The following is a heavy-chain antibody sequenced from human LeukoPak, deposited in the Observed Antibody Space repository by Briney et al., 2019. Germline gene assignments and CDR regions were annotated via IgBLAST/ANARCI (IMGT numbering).Heavy chain of an antibody. CDR3: ARDRGLGEFDY. CDR1: GLTFSSYA. D-gene: IGHD3-10*01. Sequence: GGSLRLSCAASGLTFSSYAMHWVRQAPGKGLEYVSAISSNGGSTYYANSVKGRFTISRDNSKNTLYLQMGSLRAEDMAVYYCARDRGLGEFDYWGQGTLVTVSS. CDR2: ISSNGGST. V-gene: IGHV3-64*01. J-gene: IGHJ4*02.